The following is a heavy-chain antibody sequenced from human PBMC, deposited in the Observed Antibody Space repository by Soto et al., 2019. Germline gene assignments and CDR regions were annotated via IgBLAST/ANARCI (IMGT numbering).Heavy chain of an antibody. CDR1: GGSFSGYY. CDR2: INHSGST. J-gene: IGHJ4*02. Sequence: SETLSLTCAVYGGSFSGYYWSWIRQPPGKGLEWIGEINHSGSTNYNPSLKSRVTISVDTSKNQFSLKLSSVTAADTAVYYCARGSPDDYGDWNFDYWGQGTLVTVSS. CDR3: ARGSPDDYGDWNFDY. D-gene: IGHD4-17*01. V-gene: IGHV4-34*01.